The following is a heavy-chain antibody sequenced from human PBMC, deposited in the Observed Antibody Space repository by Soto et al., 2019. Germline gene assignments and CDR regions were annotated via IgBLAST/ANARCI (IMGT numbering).Heavy chain of an antibody. Sequence: SETLSLTCTVSGGSISSYYWSWIRQPPGKGLEWIGYIYYSGSTNYNPSLKSRVTISVDTSKNQFSLKLSSVTAADTAVYYCARDPTAIYSGSYYAFDIWGQGTMVTVSS. D-gene: IGHD1-26*01. CDR1: GGSISSYY. CDR2: IYYSGST. J-gene: IGHJ3*02. V-gene: IGHV4-59*01. CDR3: ARDPTAIYSGSYYAFDI.